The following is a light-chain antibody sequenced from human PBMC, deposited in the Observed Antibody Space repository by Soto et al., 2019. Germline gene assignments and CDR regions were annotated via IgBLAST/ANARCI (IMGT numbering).Light chain of an antibody. CDR2: GAS. CDR3: QQYGNPPQDG. J-gene: IGKJ2*03. V-gene: IGKV3-20*01. Sequence: EIVLTQSPGTLSLSPGERATLSCRASQSISSSYLAWYQQKPGQAPMVLIYGASSRAAGIPDRFSGSGSGTDFTLTISSLEPEDFAVYFCQQYGNPPQDGFGQGTKVEIK. CDR1: QSISSSY.